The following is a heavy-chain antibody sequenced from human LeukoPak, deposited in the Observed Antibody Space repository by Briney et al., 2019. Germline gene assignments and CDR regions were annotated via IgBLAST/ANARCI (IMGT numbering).Heavy chain of an antibody. CDR2: ISYDGSNK. Sequence: GGSLRLSCAASGFTFSSYGMHWVRQAPGKGLEWVAVISYDGSNKYYADSVKGRFTISRDNSKNTLYLQMDSLRAEDTAVYYCAKELLVFYGGNPDVYYYYYYGMDVWGQGTTVTVSS. CDR3: AKELLVFYGGNPDVYYYYYYGMDV. V-gene: IGHV3-30*18. CDR1: GFTFSSYG. J-gene: IGHJ6*02. D-gene: IGHD4-23*01.